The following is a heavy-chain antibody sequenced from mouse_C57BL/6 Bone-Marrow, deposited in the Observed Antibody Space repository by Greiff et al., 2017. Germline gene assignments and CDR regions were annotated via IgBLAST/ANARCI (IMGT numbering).Heavy chain of an antibody. D-gene: IGHD1-2*01. Sequence: DVQLQQSGAELVRPGASVKLSCTASGFNIKDDYMHWVKQRPEQGLEWIGWIDPENGDTAYASKFQGKATITADTSSNTAYLQLSSLTSEDTAVYYCTTEILRPYYYAMDYWGQGTSVTVSS. J-gene: IGHJ4*01. V-gene: IGHV14-4*01. CDR1: GFNIKDDY. CDR3: TTEILRPYYYAMDY. CDR2: IDPENGDT.